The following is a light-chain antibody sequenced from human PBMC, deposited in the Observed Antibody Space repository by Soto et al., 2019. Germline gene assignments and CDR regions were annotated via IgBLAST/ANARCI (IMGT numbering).Light chain of an antibody. J-gene: IGKJ1*01. CDR2: GAS. CDR3: HHYET. Sequence: EIVLTQSAGTLSLSPWDRATLSCRASQSVSRSYLGWYQQKPGQAPRLLMYGASIRAAGVPDRFSGSGSGTEFTLTISRLEPEDFTVYYCHHYETFGQGTKVDIK. CDR1: QSVSRSY. V-gene: IGKV3-20*01.